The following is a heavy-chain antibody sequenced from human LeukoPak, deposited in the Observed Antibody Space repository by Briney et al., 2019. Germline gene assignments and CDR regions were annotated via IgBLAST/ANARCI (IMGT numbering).Heavy chain of an antibody. V-gene: IGHV4-34*01. J-gene: IGHJ2*01. Sequence: SETLSLTCAVYGGSFSGSYWNWIRQPPGKGLEWIGEGNHTGRTNYNPSLKSRVTISVDTSMKQFSLKLSSVTAADTAVYYCARGRIDGPFDLWGRGALVTVSS. CDR2: GNHTGRT. CDR1: GGSFSGSY. CDR3: ARGRIDGPFDL.